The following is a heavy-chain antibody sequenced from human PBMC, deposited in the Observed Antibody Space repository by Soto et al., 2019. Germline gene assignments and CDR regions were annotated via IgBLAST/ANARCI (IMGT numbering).Heavy chain of an antibody. V-gene: IGHV3-73*02. D-gene: IGHD2-15*01. CDR1: GFSFSGSA. J-gene: IGHJ4*02. Sequence: EVQLVESGGGLVQPGGSLKLSCAASGFSFSGSAMHWVRQASGKGLEWVGRIRSKRYNYATTYAASLNGRFTISRDDSTNTTYLQMNNLRTEDTAVYYCTSLSEGYSNYWGQGTLVTVSS. CDR2: IRSKRYNYAT. CDR3: TSLSEGYSNY.